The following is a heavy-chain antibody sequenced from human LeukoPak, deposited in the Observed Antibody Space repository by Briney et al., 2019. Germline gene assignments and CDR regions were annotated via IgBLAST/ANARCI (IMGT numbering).Heavy chain of an antibody. V-gene: IGHV3-9*01. CDR1: GFTFDDYA. J-gene: IGHJ4*02. D-gene: IGHD1-7*01. CDR3: AKSRSGGNYGDFDY. CDR2: ITWNSGSI. Sequence: GGSLRLSCAASGFTFDDYAMHWVRQAPGKGLEWVSGITWNSGSIDYADSVKGRSTISRDNAKNSLYLQMNSLRAEDTALYYCAKSRSGGNYGDFDYWGQGTLVTVSS.